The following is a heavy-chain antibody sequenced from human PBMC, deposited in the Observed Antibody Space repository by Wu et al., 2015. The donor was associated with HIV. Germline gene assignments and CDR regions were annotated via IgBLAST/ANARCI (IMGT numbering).Heavy chain of an antibody. CDR2: VNPNSGNT. Sequence: QVQLVQSGAEVKKPGASVKVSCKTSGYTFTSYDINWVRQATGQGLEWMGWVNPNSGNTGYVQKFQGRVTMTRNTSMTTAYMELSGLRSEDTAVYYCARGGWCLDYWGQGTLVTVSS. J-gene: IGHJ4*02. V-gene: IGHV1-8*01. CDR3: ARGGWCLDY. CDR1: GYTFTSYD. D-gene: IGHD2-21*01.